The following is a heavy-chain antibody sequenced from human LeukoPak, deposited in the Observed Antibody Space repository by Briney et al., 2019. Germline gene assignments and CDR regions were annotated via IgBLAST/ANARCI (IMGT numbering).Heavy chain of an antibody. D-gene: IGHD1-26*01. CDR3: ARSLARGGSYSDY. Sequence: PSETLSLTCTVSGGSISSSSYYWGWIRQPPGKGLEWIGSIYYSGSTYYNPSLKSRVTISVDTSKNQFSLKLSSVTAADTAVYYCARSLARGGSYSDYWGQGTLVTVSS. V-gene: IGHV4-39*07. CDR1: GGSISSSSYY. J-gene: IGHJ4*02. CDR2: IYYSGST.